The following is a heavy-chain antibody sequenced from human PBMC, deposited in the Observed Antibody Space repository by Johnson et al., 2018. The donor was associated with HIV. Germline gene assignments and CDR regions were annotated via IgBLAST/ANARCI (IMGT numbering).Heavy chain of an antibody. CDR1: GFTFSSSG. Sequence: QVQLVESGGGVVQPERSLRLSCAASGFTFSSSGMLWVRQAPGKGLEWVAAISYDGSNKYYADSVKGRFTISRDNSKNTLYLQMNSLRAEDTAVYFCASSGSESYYWDLGTNALIIWGEGTMVTVSS. CDR2: ISYDGSNK. D-gene: IGHD1-26*01. V-gene: IGHV3-30*19. J-gene: IGHJ3*02. CDR3: ASSGSESYYWDLGTNALII.